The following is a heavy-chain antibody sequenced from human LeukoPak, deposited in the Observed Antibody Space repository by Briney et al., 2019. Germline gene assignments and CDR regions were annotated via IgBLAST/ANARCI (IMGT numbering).Heavy chain of an antibody. J-gene: IGHJ4*02. Sequence: GGSLRPSCAASGFTFSNHAMSWVRQAPGKGLEWVSTISGYGSSTYYTDSVKGRFTISRDNSKNTLYLQMNSLRADDTAIYYCAKSCNSGNCYYNYWGQGTLDTVSS. D-gene: IGHD2/OR15-2a*01. CDR3: AKSCNSGNCYYNY. CDR2: ISGYGSST. V-gene: IGHV3-23*01. CDR1: GFTFSNHA.